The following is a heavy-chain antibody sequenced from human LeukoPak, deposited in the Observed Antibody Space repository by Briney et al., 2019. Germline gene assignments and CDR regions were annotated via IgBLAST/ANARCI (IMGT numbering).Heavy chain of an antibody. CDR2: ISTSGRAI. CDR1: GFTFSNYN. D-gene: IGHD3-22*01. CDR3: ARVPLYDRSGYYFDY. V-gene: IGHV3-48*02. J-gene: IGHJ4*02. Sequence: GGSLRLSCAASGFTFSNYNMNWVRQAPGKGLEWVSYISTSGRAIFYADSVKGRFTISRDNARNSLFLQMNSLRDEDTAVYYCARVPLYDRSGYYFDYWGLGTLVTVSS.